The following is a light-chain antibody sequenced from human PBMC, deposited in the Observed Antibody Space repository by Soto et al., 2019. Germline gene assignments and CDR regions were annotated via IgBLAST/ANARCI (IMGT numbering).Light chain of an antibody. CDR3: QQSYTTPPWT. V-gene: IGKV1-39*01. J-gene: IGKJ1*01. CDR2: DAS. Sequence: DIQMTQSTSSLSASVGDIVTITCLASQSISNYLNWYQQKPGKAPKVLIYDASSLQGGVPSRFSGSGSGTDFTLTISSLQPEDFATYYCQQSYTTPPWTFGQGTKV. CDR1: QSISNY.